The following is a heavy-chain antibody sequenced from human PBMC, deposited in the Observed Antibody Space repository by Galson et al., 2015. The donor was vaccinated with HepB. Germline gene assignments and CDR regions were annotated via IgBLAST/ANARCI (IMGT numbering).Heavy chain of an antibody. CDR1: GYTFTSYY. J-gene: IGHJ4*02. CDR3: ARGVGADYGISHTHY. D-gene: IGHD3-16*01. V-gene: IGHV1-46*01. Sequence: SVKVSCKASGYTFTSYYMHWVRQAPGQGLEWMGIINPSGGSTSYAQKFQGRVTMTRDTSTSTVYMELSSLRSEDTAVYYCARGVGADYGISHTHYWGQGTLVTVSS. CDR2: INPSGGST.